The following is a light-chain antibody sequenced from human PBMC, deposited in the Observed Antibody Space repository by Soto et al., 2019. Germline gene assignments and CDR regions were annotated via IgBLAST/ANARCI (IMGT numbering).Light chain of an antibody. J-gene: IGKJ5*01. Sequence: EVVLTQSPATLSVSQGERATLSCRASQSVSTNLAWYQQRPGQAPRLLIYGASARATGIPDRFSGSGAGTEFTLTISSLQSEDFAVYYCHQYNNWRTFGQGTRLEIK. CDR1: QSVSTN. CDR2: GAS. V-gene: IGKV3-15*01. CDR3: HQYNNWRT.